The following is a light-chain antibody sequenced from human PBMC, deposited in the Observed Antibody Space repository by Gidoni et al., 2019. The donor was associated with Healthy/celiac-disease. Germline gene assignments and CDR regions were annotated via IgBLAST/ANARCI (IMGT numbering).Light chain of an antibody. V-gene: IGKV1-39*01. CDR3: QQSYSTPFT. CDR1: QSISSY. CDR2: AAS. Sequence: DIQMTQSPSSLSASVGERVTITCRASQSISSYLNWYQQKPGKAPKILIYAASSLQSGVTSRFSGSGSGTDFTLTISSMQPEDFATYYCQQSYSTPFTFGQGTRLEIK. J-gene: IGKJ5*01.